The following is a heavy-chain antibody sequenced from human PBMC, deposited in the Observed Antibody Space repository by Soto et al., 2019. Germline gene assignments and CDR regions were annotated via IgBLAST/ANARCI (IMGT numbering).Heavy chain of an antibody. V-gene: IGHV4-34*01. D-gene: IGHD3-10*01. CDR2: INHSGST. J-gene: IGHJ5*02. CDR3: ARAMYGSGSFFLYGFDP. CDR1: GGSFSGYY. Sequence: QVQLQQWGAGLLKPSETLSLTCAVYGGSFSGYYWSWIRQPPGKGLEWIGEINHSGSTNYNPSLKSRVTISVDTSKNQFSLKLSSVTAADTAVYYCARAMYGSGSFFLYGFDPWGQGTLVTVSS.